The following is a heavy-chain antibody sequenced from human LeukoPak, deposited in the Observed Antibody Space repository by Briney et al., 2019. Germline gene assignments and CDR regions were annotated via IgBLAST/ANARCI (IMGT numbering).Heavy chain of an antibody. CDR2: IYYSGST. CDR1: GGSISSSSYY. J-gene: IGHJ1*01. V-gene: IGHV4-39*01. Sequence: PSETLSLTCTVSGGSISSSSYYWGWIRQPPGKGLEWIGSIYYSGSTYYNPSLKSRVTISVDTSKNQFSLKLTSVTAADTAVYYCARHPTIKPFQHWGQGTLVTVSS. CDR3: ARHPTIKPFQH.